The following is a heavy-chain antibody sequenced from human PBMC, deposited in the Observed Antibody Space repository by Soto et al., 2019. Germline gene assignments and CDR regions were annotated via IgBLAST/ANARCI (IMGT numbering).Heavy chain of an antibody. CDR3: ARAASYGDYYYYYGMHV. CDR2: MYHSGGA. CDR1: DGSISSYDW. J-gene: IGHJ6*02. V-gene: IGHV4-4*02. D-gene: IGHD4-17*01. Sequence: SETLSLTCVVSDGSISSYDWWTWVRQPPGKGLEWIGKMYHSGGADYSPSLKSRVTISADSSKNHFSLRLTGVTAADTAVYYCARAASYGDYYYYYGMHVWGQGTTATVSS.